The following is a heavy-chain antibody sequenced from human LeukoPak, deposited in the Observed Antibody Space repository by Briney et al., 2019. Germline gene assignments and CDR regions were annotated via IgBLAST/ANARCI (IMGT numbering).Heavy chain of an antibody. J-gene: IGHJ3*02. CDR2: IYHSGST. CDR3: ARGNWGHDAFDI. D-gene: IGHD7-27*01. CDR1: GGSISSDIYS. Sequence: PSETLSLTCAVSGGSISSDIYSWSWIRQPPGTGLEWIGYIYHSGSTYYNPSLKSRVTISVDRSKNQFSLKLSSVTAADTAVYYCARGNWGHDAFDIWGQGTMVTVSS. V-gene: IGHV4-30-2*01.